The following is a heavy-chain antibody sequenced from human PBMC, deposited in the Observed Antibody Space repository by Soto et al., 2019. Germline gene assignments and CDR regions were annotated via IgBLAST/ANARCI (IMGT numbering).Heavy chain of an antibody. J-gene: IGHJ4*02. CDR1: GFTFSSYG. Sequence: PGGSLRLSCAASGFTFSSYGMHWVRQAPGKGLEWVAVIWYDGSNKYYADSVKGRFTISRDNSKNTLYLQMNSLRAEDTAVYYCARDAWGSSTSCLLDYWGQGTLVTVSS. CDR2: IWYDGSNK. V-gene: IGHV3-33*01. D-gene: IGHD2-2*01. CDR3: ARDAWGSSTSCLLDY.